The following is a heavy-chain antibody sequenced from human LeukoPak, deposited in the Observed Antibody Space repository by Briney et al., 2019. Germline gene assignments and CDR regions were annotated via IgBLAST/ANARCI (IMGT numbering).Heavy chain of an antibody. Sequence: GGSLRLSCAASGFTFSSYAMSWVRQAPGKGLEWVSAISGSGGSTYYADSVKGRFTISRDNSKNTLYLQMNSLRAEDTAVYYCAKDTSSGYRGYYFDYWGQGTLVTVSS. D-gene: IGHD3-22*01. CDR2: ISGSGGST. V-gene: IGHV3-23*01. J-gene: IGHJ4*02. CDR1: GFTFSSYA. CDR3: AKDTSSGYRGYYFDY.